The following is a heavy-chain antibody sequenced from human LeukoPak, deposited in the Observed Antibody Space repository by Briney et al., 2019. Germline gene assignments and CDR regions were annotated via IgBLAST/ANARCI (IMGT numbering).Heavy chain of an antibody. J-gene: IGHJ4*02. CDR3: ARRPQSNPYDFWSGYHYYFDY. V-gene: IGHV3-7*01. Sequence: GGSLRLSCAASGFTFSSYWMSWVRQAPGKGLEWVANIKQDGSEKYYVDSVKGRFTISRDNAKNSLYLQMNSLRAEDTAVYYCARRPQSNPYDFWSGYHYYFDYWGQGTLVTVSS. CDR1: GFTFSSYW. CDR2: IKQDGSEK. D-gene: IGHD3-3*01.